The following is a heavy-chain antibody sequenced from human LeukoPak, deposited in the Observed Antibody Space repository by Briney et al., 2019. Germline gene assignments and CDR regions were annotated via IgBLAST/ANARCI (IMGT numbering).Heavy chain of an antibody. CDR1: GFTFSSNW. CDR2: ISTDGSST. J-gene: IGHJ4*02. Sequence: GGSLRLSCAASGFTFSSNWMHWVRQGPGKGLVWASRISTDGSSTTYADSVKGRFTISRDNAKNTLYLQRNSLRAEDTAVYYCSRAGSSVPSLLDCWGGGAMVGVCS. CDR3: SRAGSSVPSLLDC. D-gene: IGHD6-19*01. V-gene: IGHV3-74*01.